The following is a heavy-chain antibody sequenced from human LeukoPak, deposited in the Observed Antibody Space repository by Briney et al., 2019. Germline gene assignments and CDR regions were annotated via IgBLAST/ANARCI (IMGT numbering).Heavy chain of an antibody. D-gene: IGHD3-22*01. V-gene: IGHV3-48*04. CDR1: GFTFSSYG. CDR3: ARDNYYDSSGYYY. Sequence: PGGSLRLSCAASGFTFSSYGMHWVRQAPGKGLEWVSYISSSGSTIYYADSVKGRFTISRDNAKNSLYLQMNSLRAEDTAVYYCARDNYYDSSGYYYWGQGTLVTVSS. J-gene: IGHJ4*02. CDR2: ISSSGSTI.